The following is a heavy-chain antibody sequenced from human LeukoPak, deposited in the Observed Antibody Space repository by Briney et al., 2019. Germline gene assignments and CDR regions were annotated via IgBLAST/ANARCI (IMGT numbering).Heavy chain of an antibody. D-gene: IGHD2-15*01. Sequence: GGSLRLSCAASGFTVSSNYMSWVRQAPGKGLEWVSVIYSGGSTYYADSVKGRFTISRDNSKNTLYVQMNSLRVEDTAVYYCARVVAAAGSWFSDYWGQGTLVTVS. CDR2: IYSGGST. J-gene: IGHJ4*02. V-gene: IGHV3-53*05. CDR3: ARVVAAAGSWFSDY. CDR1: GFTVSSNY.